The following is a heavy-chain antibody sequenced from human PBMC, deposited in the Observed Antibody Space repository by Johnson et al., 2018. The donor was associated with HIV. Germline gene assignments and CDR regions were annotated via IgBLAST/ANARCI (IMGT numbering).Heavy chain of an antibody. V-gene: IGHV3-9*01. CDR3: ARPKYSSSWHDAFDI. CDR1: GFTYDDYA. CDR2: ISWNSGTI. J-gene: IGHJ3*02. D-gene: IGHD6-13*01. Sequence: EVQLVESGGGLIQPGRSLRLSCAASGFTYDDYAMHWVRQAPGKGLEWVSTISWNSGTIDYADSVKGRFTISRDNAKNSLYLQMNSLRAEDTAVYYCARPKYSSSWHDAFDIWGQGTMVTVSS.